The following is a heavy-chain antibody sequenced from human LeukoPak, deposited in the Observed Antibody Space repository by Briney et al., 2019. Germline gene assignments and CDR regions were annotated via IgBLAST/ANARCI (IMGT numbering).Heavy chain of an antibody. V-gene: IGHV4/OR15-8*01. Sequence: SETLSLTCAVSGASIASHSWWSWVRQPPGKGLEWIGEVYHSGGANYNPSLKSRVTISVDTSKNQFSLKLSSVTAADTVVYYCARRKPRDAFDIWGQGTMVTVSS. J-gene: IGHJ3*02. CDR2: VYHSGGA. CDR1: GASIASHSW. CDR3: ARRKPRDAFDI.